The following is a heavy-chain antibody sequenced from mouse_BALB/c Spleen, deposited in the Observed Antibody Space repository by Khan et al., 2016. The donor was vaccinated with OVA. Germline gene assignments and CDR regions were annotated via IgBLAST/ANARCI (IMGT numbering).Heavy chain of an antibody. CDR1: GFSLISYG. CDR2: IWTGGST. CDR3: ARNYYNYVEYFDV. V-gene: IGHV2-9*02. J-gene: IGHJ1*01. Sequence: QVQLKQSGPGLVAPSQSLSITCTVSGFSLISYGIHWVRQPPGKGLEWRGIIWTGGSTNYNSALMSRLSISKDNSKSQVFLKMNSLQIDDTAMYYCARNYYNYVEYFDVWGAGTTVTVSS. D-gene: IGHD2-1*01.